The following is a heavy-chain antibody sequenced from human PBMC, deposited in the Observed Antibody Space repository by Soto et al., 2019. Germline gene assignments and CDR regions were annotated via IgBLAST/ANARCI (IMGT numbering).Heavy chain of an antibody. J-gene: IGHJ5*02. CDR1: GYTFTNYA. CDR2: IKAGNSNT. Sequence: SAKGSCKASGYTFTNYAIHWVSQAPGQRIEWMGWIKAGNSNTKYSQTFQGRVTITRDTSVSTAYTELSSLRSEHTPGKYCARAGPRAATWRQGTLVTASS. CDR3: ARAGPRAAT. V-gene: IGHV1-3*01.